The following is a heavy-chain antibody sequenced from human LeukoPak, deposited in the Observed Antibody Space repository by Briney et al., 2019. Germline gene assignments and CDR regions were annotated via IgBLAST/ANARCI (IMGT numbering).Heavy chain of an antibody. V-gene: IGHV3-7*03. CDR3: ARVRGNGYYYYEAYDY. Sequence: PGGSLRLSCAASGFTYSSYWMSWVPQAPGKELEWVANIKQDGSEKYYVDSVKGRFTISRDNAKNSLYLQMNSLRAEDTALYHCARVRGNGYYYYEAYDYWGQGTLVTVSS. CDR1: GFTYSSYW. CDR2: IKQDGSEK. D-gene: IGHD3-22*01. J-gene: IGHJ4*02.